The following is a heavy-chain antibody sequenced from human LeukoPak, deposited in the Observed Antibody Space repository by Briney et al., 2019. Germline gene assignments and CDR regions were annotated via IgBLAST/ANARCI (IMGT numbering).Heavy chain of an antibody. Sequence: PGRSLRLSCAASGFTFSNYGMHWVRQAPGKGLEWVAIISYDGSNKYYADSVKGRFTISRDNSKNTLYLQMNSLRAEDTAVYYCAREKGQTIAAAGLDYWGQGTLVTVSS. D-gene: IGHD6-13*01. CDR1: GFTFSNYG. CDR3: AREKGQTIAAAGLDY. CDR2: ISYDGSNK. J-gene: IGHJ4*02. V-gene: IGHV3-30*03.